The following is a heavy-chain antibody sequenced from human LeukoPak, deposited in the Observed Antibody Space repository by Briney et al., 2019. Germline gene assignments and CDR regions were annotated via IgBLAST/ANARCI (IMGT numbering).Heavy chain of an antibody. V-gene: IGHV4-30-4*01. J-gene: IGHJ4*02. D-gene: IGHD3-22*01. CDR3: ARVGVNNLYYFDY. CDR2: NYNSGST. Sequence: PSQTLSLPCTVSGGSLSSGVYYWSWIRQPPAKGLECIGYNYNSGSTYYNPSLRSLVSISVDTSNNQFSLKLSSVTAANTAVYYWARVGVNNLYYFDYWDQGTLVTVSS. CDR1: GGSLSSGVYY.